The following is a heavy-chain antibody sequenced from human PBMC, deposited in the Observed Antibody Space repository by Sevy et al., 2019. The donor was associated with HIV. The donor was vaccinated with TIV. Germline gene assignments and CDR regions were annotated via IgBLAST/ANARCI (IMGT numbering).Heavy chain of an antibody. D-gene: IGHD2-21*02. Sequence: GGSLRLSCVASGFAFSNYYAMHWVRQAPGKGLEWVSSISPSSTHIYYAESVRGRFIISRDNAKNTLYLQMNRLRAEDTAMYYCARGGGVTVNHYYKFGMDVWGQGTTVTVSS. CDR2: ISPSSTHI. V-gene: IGHV3-21*01. CDR1: GFAFSNYY. CDR3: ARGGGVTVNHYYKFGMDV. J-gene: IGHJ6*02.